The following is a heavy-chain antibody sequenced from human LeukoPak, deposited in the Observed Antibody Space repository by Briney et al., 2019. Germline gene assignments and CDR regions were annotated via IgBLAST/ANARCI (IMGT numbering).Heavy chain of an antibody. V-gene: IGHV4-59*01. J-gene: IGHJ5*02. CDR1: GGSISSYY. CDR3: ARDRVAAAMSHWFDP. Sequence: PSETLSLTCTVSGGSISSYYWSWIRQPPGKGLEWIGYIYYSGSTNYNPSLKSRVTISVDTSKNQFSLKLSSVTAADTAVYYCARDRVAAAMSHWFDPWGQGTLVTVSS. D-gene: IGHD2-2*01. CDR2: IYYSGST.